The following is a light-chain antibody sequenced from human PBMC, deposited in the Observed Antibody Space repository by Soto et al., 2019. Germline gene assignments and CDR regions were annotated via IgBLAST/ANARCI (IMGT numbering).Light chain of an antibody. Sequence: EIVLTQSPGTLSLSPGERATLSCRASQSVSSSYLAWYQQKPGQAPRLLIYGASSRATGIPDRFSGSGSGTDVTLTISRLEPEDFAVYFCQQYGSSPQPITFGQGTRLEIK. CDR3: QQYGSSPQPIT. V-gene: IGKV3-20*01. CDR2: GAS. CDR1: QSVSSSY. J-gene: IGKJ5*01.